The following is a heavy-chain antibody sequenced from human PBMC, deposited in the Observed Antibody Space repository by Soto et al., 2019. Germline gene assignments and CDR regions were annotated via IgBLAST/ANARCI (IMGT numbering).Heavy chain of an antibody. CDR3: ASGGYCSGGSCYSLGYYYYYYMDV. V-gene: IGHV1-69*02. CDR2: IIPILGIA. J-gene: IGHJ6*03. Sequence: ASVKVSCKASGGTFSSYTISWVRQAPGQGLEWMGRIIPILGIANYAQKFQGRVTITADKSTSTAYMELSSLRSEDTAVYYCASGGYCSGGSCYSLGYYYYYYMDVWGKGTTVTVSS. CDR1: GGTFSSYT. D-gene: IGHD2-15*01.